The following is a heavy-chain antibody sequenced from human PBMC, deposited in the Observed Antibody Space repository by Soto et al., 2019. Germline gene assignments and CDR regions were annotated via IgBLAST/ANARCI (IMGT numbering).Heavy chain of an antibody. D-gene: IGHD6-13*01. J-gene: IGHJ3*02. V-gene: IGHV1-8*01. Sequence: ASVKVSCKASGYTFTSYAINWVRQATGQGLEWMGWMNPNSGNTGYAQKFQGRVTMTRNTSISTAYMELSSLRSEDTAVYYCARGGIAAAGTDDAFEIWGQGTMGTVSS. CDR1: GYTFTSYA. CDR3: ARGGIAAAGTDDAFEI. CDR2: MNPNSGNT.